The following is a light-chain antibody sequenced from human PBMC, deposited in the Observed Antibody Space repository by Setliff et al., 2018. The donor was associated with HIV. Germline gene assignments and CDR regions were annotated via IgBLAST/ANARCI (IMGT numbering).Light chain of an antibody. CDR1: SNDVGRYDL. CDR2: QAT. V-gene: IGLV2-23*01. CDR3: CSNTGSNTFV. J-gene: IGLJ1*01. Sequence: QSVLTQPASVSGSPGQSITISCTGTSNDVGRYDLVSWYQQHPARAPKLLIYQATRRPSGVSNRLSGSKSGNVASLTISGLQAEDEADYYCCSNTGSNTFVFGTGTKVTVL.